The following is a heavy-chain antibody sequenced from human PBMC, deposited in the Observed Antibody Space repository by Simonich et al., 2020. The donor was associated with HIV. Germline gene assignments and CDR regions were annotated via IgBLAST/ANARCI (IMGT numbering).Heavy chain of an antibody. D-gene: IGHD3-3*01. Sequence: EVQLVESGGGLVKPGGSLRLSCAASGFTFSGYAMSWVRQAPGKGLEWVSAIRGSGGSTYYADSVKGRFTISRDNSKNTLYLQMTSLRAEDTAVYYCAKDRYYNFWSGYYDYWGQGTLVTVSS. J-gene: IGHJ4*02. V-gene: IGHV3-23*04. CDR2: IRGSGGST. CDR1: GFTFSGYA. CDR3: AKDRYYNFWSGYYDY.